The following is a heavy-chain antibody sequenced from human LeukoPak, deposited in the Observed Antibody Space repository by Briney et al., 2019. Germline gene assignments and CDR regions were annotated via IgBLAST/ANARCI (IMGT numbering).Heavy chain of an antibody. CDR3: ARDKSGPTAHYDVFDI. V-gene: IGHV4-59*01. CDR1: GVSISNNY. J-gene: IGHJ3*02. D-gene: IGHD4/OR15-4a*01. Sequence: SETLSLTCTVSGVSISNNYWNWHWIRQPQGRGLEWIVYIYYSGSTNYNPSLRSRVTIAVDKSNNQVSLKLSSVTAADTAMYYCARDKSGPTAHYDVFDIWGQGTMVTVSS. CDR2: IYYSGST.